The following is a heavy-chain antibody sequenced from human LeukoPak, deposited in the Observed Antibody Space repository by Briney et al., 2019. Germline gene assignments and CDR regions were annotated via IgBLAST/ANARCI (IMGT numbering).Heavy chain of an antibody. V-gene: IGHV4-4*07. D-gene: IGHD3-3*01. CDR3: ARDLGCWSGPDY. CDR1: GGSITSYY. Sequence: SETLSVTCTDPGGSITSYYWSWMRQPAGEGRQWIGRIYSSGRANYNHTLKSRVTMSVDTSKNQFSLRLNTTTAADTAVYYCARDLGCWSGPDYWGHGTLVTVSS. J-gene: IGHJ4*01. CDR2: IYSSGRA.